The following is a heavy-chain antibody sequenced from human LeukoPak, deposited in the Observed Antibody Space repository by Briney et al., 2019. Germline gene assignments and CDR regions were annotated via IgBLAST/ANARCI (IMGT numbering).Heavy chain of an antibody. J-gene: IGHJ4*02. CDR1: GYSISSGYY. CDR2: IYTSGST. Sequence: SETLSLTCAVSGYSISSGYYWGWIRQPPGEGLEWIGSIYTSGSTYYNPSLKSRVTISVDTSKNQFSLKLSSVTAADTAVYYCALSPLGAAGTWSGLFDYWGQGTLVTVST. V-gene: IGHV4-38-2*01. CDR3: ALSPLGAAGTWSGLFDY. D-gene: IGHD6-13*01.